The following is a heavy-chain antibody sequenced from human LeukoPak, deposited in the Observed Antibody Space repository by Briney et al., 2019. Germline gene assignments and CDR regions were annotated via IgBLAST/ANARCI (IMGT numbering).Heavy chain of an antibody. D-gene: IGHD5-18*01. CDR3: ARVNTALVTFDS. J-gene: IGHJ5*01. CDR1: GDSIRSNSYS. V-gene: IGHV4-39*07. Sequence: PSETLSLTCTVSGDSIRSNSYSWGWIRQPPGRGRVWIASIYYTGVTYHSPPLKSRVTISIDTSKKQFSLKLSSMTAADTGVYYCARVNTALVTFDSWGQGTQVTVSS. CDR2: IYYTGVT.